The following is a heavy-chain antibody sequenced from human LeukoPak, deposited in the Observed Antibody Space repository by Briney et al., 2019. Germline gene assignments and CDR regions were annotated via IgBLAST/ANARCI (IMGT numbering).Heavy chain of an antibody. D-gene: IGHD3-3*01. CDR1: GDSVSSGGYY. Sequence: SQTLSLTCTVSGDSVSSGGYYWSWLRQHPGKGLEWIGYIYYSGSTYYNPSLKSRVTISVDTSKNQFSLKLSSVTAADTAVYYCARDKVLRFLEWFPPDYGMDVWGQGTTVTVSS. J-gene: IGHJ6*02. CDR2: IYYSGST. V-gene: IGHV4-31*03. CDR3: ARDKVLRFLEWFPPDYGMDV.